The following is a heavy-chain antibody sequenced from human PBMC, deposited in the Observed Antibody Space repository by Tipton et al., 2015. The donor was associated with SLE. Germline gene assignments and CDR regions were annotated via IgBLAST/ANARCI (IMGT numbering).Heavy chain of an antibody. CDR1: GGSIANGIYY. Sequence: TLSLTCNVSGGSIANGIYYWSWFRQPAGKGLEWIGHIYTRGSTNYNPSFKSRVTIFFDMSKDQFSLRLTSVTAADTAVYYCASQNWNYYYWGQGKLVTVSS. V-gene: IGHV4-61*09. CDR3: ASQNWNYYY. CDR2: IYTRGST. D-gene: IGHD1-7*01. J-gene: IGHJ4*02.